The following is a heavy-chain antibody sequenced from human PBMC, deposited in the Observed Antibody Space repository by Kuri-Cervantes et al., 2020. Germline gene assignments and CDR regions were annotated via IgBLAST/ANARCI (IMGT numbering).Heavy chain of an antibody. Sequence: GESLKISCAASGFTFSSYAMSWVRQAPGKGLEWVSYISSSGSTIYYADSVKGRFTISRDNAKNSLYLQMNSLRAEDTAVYYCARAAGTVDYWGQGTLVTVSS. CDR3: ARAAGTVDY. CDR2: ISSSGSTI. D-gene: IGHD6-19*01. V-gene: IGHV3-48*04. J-gene: IGHJ4*02. CDR1: GFTFSSYA.